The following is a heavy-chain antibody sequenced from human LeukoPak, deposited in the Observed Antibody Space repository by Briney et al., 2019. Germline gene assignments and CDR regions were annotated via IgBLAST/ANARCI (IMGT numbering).Heavy chain of an antibody. Sequence: SETLSLTCTVSGGSISSSSYYWGWIRQPPGKGLEWIGSIYYSGSTYYNPSLKSRVTISVDTSKNQFSLKLSSVTAADTAVYYCARGRRFGELLYRRTFDYWGQGTLVTVSS. CDR1: GGSISSSSYY. D-gene: IGHD3-10*01. J-gene: IGHJ4*02. CDR2: IYYSGST. CDR3: ARGRRFGELLYRRTFDY. V-gene: IGHV4-39*07.